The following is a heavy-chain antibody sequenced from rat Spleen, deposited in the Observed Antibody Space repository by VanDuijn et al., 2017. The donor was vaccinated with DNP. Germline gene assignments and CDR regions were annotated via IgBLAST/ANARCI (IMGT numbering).Heavy chain of an antibody. D-gene: IGHD1-2*01. CDR1: GFQFSTAW. J-gene: IGHJ2*01. CDR2: IKAKSNNYAT. CDR3: ARANY. V-gene: IGHV6-6*01. Sequence: EVQVLESGGGLVQPGNSLKLSCATSGFQFSTAWMYWYRQFPEKRLEWVARIKAKSNNYATDYTESLKGRFTIPRDESKKSIYLQRNNLIEEDTAIYYCARANYWCQGVMVTVSS.